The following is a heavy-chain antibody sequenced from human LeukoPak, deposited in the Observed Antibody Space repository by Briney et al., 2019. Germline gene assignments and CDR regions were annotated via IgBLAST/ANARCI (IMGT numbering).Heavy chain of an antibody. CDR2: INTNTGNP. CDR1: GYTFTNYA. V-gene: IGHV7-4-1*02. J-gene: IGHJ5*02. Sequence: ASVKVSCKASGYTFTNYAINWVRQAPGQGLEWMGWINTNTGNPTYAQGFTGRFVFSLDTSVSTAYVQISSLKAEDTAVYYCARGRRDGDYSRDWFDPWGQGTLVTVSS. CDR3: ARGRRDGDYSRDWFDP. D-gene: IGHD4-17*01.